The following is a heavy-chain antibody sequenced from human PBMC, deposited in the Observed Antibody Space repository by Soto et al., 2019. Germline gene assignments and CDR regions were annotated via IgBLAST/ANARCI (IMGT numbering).Heavy chain of an antibody. CDR3: AKKVNSGPGSQYFDY. V-gene: IGHV3-23*01. J-gene: IGHJ4*02. CDR1: GFTFSSYA. Sequence: GGSLRLSCAASGFTFSSYAMSWVRQAPGKGLEWVSAISGSGGSTYYADSVKGRFTISRDNSKNTLYLQMNSLRAEDTAVYYCAKKVNSGPGSQYFDYWGQGTLVTVSS. D-gene: IGHD3-10*01. CDR2: ISGSGGST.